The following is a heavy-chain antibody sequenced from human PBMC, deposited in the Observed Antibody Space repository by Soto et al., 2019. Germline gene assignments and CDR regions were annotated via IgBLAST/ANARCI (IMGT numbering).Heavy chain of an antibody. Sequence: ASVKVCCKASGYTFTSYDINWVRQATGQGLEWMGWMNPNSGNTGYAQKFQGRVTMTRNTSISTAYMELSSLRSEDTAVYYCARGLSYDFWSGYYLNFDYWGQGTLVTVSS. CDR3: ARGLSYDFWSGYYLNFDY. D-gene: IGHD3-3*01. CDR2: MNPNSGNT. CDR1: GYTFTSYD. J-gene: IGHJ4*02. V-gene: IGHV1-8*01.